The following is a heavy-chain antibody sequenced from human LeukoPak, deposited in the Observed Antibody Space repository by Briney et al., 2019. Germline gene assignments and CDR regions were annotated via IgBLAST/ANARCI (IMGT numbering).Heavy chain of an antibody. CDR2: IYYSGST. Sequence: NSSETLSLTCTVSGASISSFYWSWIRQPPGKGLEWIGYIYYSGSTTYNPSLKSRVIISVDTSKNQLSLSLRSVTAADTAVYYCARHDYYDNSGYPHYDAFDIWGQGTMVTVSS. CDR1: GASISSFY. CDR3: ARHDYYDNSGYPHYDAFDI. D-gene: IGHD3-22*01. V-gene: IGHV4-59*08. J-gene: IGHJ3*02.